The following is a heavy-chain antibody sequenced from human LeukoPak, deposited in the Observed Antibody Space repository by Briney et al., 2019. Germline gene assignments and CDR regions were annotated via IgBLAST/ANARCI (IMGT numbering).Heavy chain of an antibody. CDR3: ARVPTLYGSGSYLDY. CDR1: GGSISGSSYY. D-gene: IGHD3-10*01. CDR2: IYYSGST. V-gene: IGHV4-39*07. Sequence: SETLFLTCTVSGGSISGSSYYWGWIRQPPGKGLEWIGSIYYSGSTYYNPSLKSRVTISVDTSKNQFSLKLSSVTAADTAVYYCARVPTLYGSGSYLDYWGQGTLVTVSS. J-gene: IGHJ4*02.